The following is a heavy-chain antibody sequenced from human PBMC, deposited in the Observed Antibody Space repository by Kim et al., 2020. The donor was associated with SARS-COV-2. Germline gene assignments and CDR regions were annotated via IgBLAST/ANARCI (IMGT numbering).Heavy chain of an antibody. Sequence: SVKVSCKASGGTFSSYAISWVRQAPGQGLEWMGGIIPIFGTANYAQKFQGRVTITADESTSTAYMELSSLRSEDTAVYYCARVDSSGYYYYYYGMDVWGQGTTVTVSS. V-gene: IGHV1-69*13. CDR2: IIPIFGTA. CDR3: ARVDSSGYYYYYYGMDV. D-gene: IGHD3-22*01. J-gene: IGHJ6*02. CDR1: GGTFSSYA.